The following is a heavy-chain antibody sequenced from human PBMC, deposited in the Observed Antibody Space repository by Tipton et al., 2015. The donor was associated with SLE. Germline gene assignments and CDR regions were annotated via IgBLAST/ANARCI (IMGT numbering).Heavy chain of an antibody. V-gene: IGHV1-8*02. D-gene: IGHD4-17*01. CDR1: GYTFTSYD. CDR2: MNPSSGNS. CDR3: ARDGTDSNGDYVTNWFDP. Sequence: QSGAEVKKPGASVRVSCKASGYTFTSYDINWVRQAPGQGLEWMGWMNPSSGNSGFVQRVQGRVTMTRNTSISTAYMELSSLRSEDTAVYYCARDGTDSNGDYVTNWFDPWGQGTLVTVSS. J-gene: IGHJ5*02.